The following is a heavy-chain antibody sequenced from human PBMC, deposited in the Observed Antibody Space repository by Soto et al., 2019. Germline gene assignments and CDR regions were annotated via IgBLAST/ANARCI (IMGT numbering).Heavy chain of an antibody. J-gene: IGHJ4*02. V-gene: IGHV3-23*01. CDR3: AKRATTVPTPGNYFDC. D-gene: IGHD2-15*01. CDR2: LTPAGTT. Sequence: EVQLLESGGGLVQPGGSLRLSCAASGFSFSDYSMTWVRQAPGRGLEWVSTLTPAGTTFYADSVKGRFTISRDNYRNTLSLHMYNLRAEDTARYYCAKRATTVPTPGNYFDCWGKGTLVTVSS. CDR1: GFSFSDYS.